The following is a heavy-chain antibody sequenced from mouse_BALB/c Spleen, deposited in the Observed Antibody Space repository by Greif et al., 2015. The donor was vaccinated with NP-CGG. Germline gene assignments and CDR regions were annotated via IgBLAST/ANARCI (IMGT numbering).Heavy chain of an antibody. CDR1: GFTFSSYA. Sequence: EVMLVESGGGLVKPGGSLKLSCAASGFTFSSYAMSWVRQSPEKRLEWVAEISSGGSYTYYPDTVTGRFTISRDNAKNTLYLEMSSLRSEDTAMYYCAREEKNYGSSYYYAMDYWGQGTSVTVSS. V-gene: IGHV5-9-4*01. D-gene: IGHD1-1*01. CDR2: ISSGGSYT. CDR3: AREEKNYGSSYYYAMDY. J-gene: IGHJ4*01.